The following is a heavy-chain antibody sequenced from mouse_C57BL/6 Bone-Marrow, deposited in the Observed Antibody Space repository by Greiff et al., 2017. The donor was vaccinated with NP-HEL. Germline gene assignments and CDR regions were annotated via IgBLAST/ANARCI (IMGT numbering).Heavy chain of an antibody. CDR1: GFNIKDDY. V-gene: IGHV14-4*01. J-gene: IGHJ2*01. CDR2: IDPENGDT. CDR3: TRLWAPFDY. Sequence: EVQLQESGAELVRPGASVKLSCTASGFNIKDDYMHWVKQRPEQGLEWIGWIDPENGDTEYASKFQGKATITADTSSNTAYLQLSSLTSEDTAVYYCTRLWAPFDYWGQGTTLTVSS. D-gene: IGHD1-1*02.